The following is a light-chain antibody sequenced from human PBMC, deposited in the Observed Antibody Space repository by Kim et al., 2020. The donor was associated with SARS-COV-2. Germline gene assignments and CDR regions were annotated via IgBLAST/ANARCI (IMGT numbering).Light chain of an antibody. CDR1: SGSIAGNY. Sequence: NFMLTQPHSVSESPGKTVTISCTGSSGSIAGNYVQWYQQRPGSAPPTVIYEDNQRPSGVPDRFSGSIDSSSNSASLTISGLKTEDEADYYCKSYASSNLWVFGGGTQLTVL. V-gene: IGLV6-57*02. CDR2: EDN. CDR3: KSYASSNLWV. J-gene: IGLJ3*02.